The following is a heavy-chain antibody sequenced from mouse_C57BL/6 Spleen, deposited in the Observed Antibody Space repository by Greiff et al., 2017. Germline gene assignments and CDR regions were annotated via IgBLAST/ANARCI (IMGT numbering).Heavy chain of an antibody. D-gene: IGHD2-10*02. V-gene: IGHV1-22*01. CDR2: IDPNNGGT. Sequence: EVQLQQSGPELVKPGASVKMSCKASGYTFTDYNMHWVKQSHGKSLEWIGYIDPNNGGTSYNQKFKGKATLTVNKSSSTAYMELRSLTSEDSAVYNCARGGMVLYFAYWGQGTTLTVSA. J-gene: IGHJ2*01. CDR1: GYTFTDYN. CDR3: ARGGMVLYFAY.